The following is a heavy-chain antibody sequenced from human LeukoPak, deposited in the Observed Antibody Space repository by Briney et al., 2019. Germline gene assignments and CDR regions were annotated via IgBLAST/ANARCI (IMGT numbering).Heavy chain of an antibody. J-gene: IGHJ4*02. CDR2: ISYDGSNK. CDR3: AKDKGYSSSWYADNN. CDR1: GFTFNSYA. D-gene: IGHD6-13*01. V-gene: IGHV3-30-3*01. Sequence: GRSLRLSCAASGFTFNSYAMHWVRQAPGKGLEWVAVISYDGSNKYYADSVKGRFTISRDNSKNTLYLQMNSLRAEDTAVYYCAKDKGYSSSWYADNNWGQGTLVTVSS.